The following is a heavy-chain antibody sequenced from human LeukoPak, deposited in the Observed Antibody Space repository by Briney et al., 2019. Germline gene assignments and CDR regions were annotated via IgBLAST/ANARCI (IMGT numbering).Heavy chain of an antibody. V-gene: IGHV3-21*01. D-gene: IGHD1-1*01. CDR3: ARVSGRLERQSDLDY. CDR1: GFTFASYS. CDR2: ISGDSTYI. J-gene: IGHJ4*02. Sequence: PGESLRLSCAASGFTFASYSMNWVRQAPGKGLEWVSSISGDSTYIYNAGSVKGRFIISRDNAQASLYLQMISLRADDTAVYYCARVSGRLERQSDLDYWGQGTLVIVSS.